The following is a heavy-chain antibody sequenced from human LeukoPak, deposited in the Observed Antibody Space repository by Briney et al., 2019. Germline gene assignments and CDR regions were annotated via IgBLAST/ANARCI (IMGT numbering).Heavy chain of an antibody. CDR1: GGSFSGYY. CDR2: INHSGST. J-gene: IGHJ3*02. CDR3: ASPGSGRHAFDI. Sequence: PSETLSLTCAVYGGSFSGYYWSWIRRPPGKGLEWIGEINHSGSTNYNPSLKSRVTISVDTSKNQFSLKLSSVTAADTAVYYCASPGSGRHAFDIWGQGTMVTVSS. D-gene: IGHD3-10*01. V-gene: IGHV4-34*01.